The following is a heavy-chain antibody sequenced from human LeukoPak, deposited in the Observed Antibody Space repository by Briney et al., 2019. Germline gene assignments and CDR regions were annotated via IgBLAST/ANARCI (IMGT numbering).Heavy chain of an antibody. CDR3: AREGKQQRRYFDL. D-gene: IGHD6-13*01. Sequence: SETLSLTCTVSDGSIGDSSYYWGWIRQTPRKGLEWLGSVLYSGSAYYNPSLKSRVTISVDTSKNQFSLKLSSVTAADTAVYYCAREGKQQRRYFDLWGRGTLVTVSS. CDR1: DGSIGDSSYY. CDR2: VLYSGSA. J-gene: IGHJ2*01. V-gene: IGHV4-39*07.